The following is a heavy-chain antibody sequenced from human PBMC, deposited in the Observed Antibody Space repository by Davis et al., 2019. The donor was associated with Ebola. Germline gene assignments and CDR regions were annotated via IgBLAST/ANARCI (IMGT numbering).Heavy chain of an antibody. V-gene: IGHV1-69*04. D-gene: IGHD4-23*01. Sequence: AASVKVSCKASGGTFSSYAISWVRQAPGQGLEWMGRILPIVGIADYAQKFQGRVTLTADKSTSTAYMELSSLRSEDTAVYYCARGADYGGAFDRWGQGTMVTVSS. CDR3: ARGADYGGAFDR. CDR2: ILPIVGIA. CDR1: GGTFSSYA. J-gene: IGHJ3*02.